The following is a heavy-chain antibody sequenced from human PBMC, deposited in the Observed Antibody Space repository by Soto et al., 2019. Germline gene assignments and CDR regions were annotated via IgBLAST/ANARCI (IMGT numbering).Heavy chain of an antibody. CDR2: IKSKSYGETT. D-gene: IGHD6-19*01. Sequence: SGGSLRLSCGASGFSFSSAWMNWGRQAPGKGLECVGRIKSKSYGETTDYAAPVKGRFTISRDDSEKTLFLQLNSLKVEDTAVYYCTEVASAWYVAYWGQGTLVTVSS. CDR3: TEVASAWYVAY. CDR1: GFSFSSAW. V-gene: IGHV3-15*01. J-gene: IGHJ4*02.